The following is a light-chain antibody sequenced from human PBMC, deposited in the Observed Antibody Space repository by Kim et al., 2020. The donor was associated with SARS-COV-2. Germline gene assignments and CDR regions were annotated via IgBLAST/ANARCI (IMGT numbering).Light chain of an antibody. J-gene: IGKJ1*01. CDR2: KAS. CDR3: QHYNGYSWT. Sequence: ASVGDRVTITCRASQSISSWLAWYQQKPGKAPNLLIYKASSLESGVPSRFSCSGSGTEFTLTISSLQPDEFATYYCQHYNGYSWTFGQGTKVDIK. V-gene: IGKV1-5*03. CDR1: QSISSW.